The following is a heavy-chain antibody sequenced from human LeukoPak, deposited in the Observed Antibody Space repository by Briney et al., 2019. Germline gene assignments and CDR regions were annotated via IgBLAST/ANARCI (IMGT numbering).Heavy chain of an antibody. Sequence: SETLSLTCTVSGGSISSYYWSWIRQPPGKGLEWIGYIYYSGSTNYNPSLKSRVTISVDTSKNQFSLKLSSVTAADTAVYYCARSRWELPDYWGQGTLVTVSS. V-gene: IGHV4-59*01. CDR1: GGSISSYY. J-gene: IGHJ4*02. D-gene: IGHD1-26*01. CDR2: IYYSGST. CDR3: ARSRWELPDY.